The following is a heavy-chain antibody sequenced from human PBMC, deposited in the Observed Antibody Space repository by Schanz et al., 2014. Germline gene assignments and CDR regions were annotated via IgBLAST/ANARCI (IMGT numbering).Heavy chain of an antibody. CDR3: AKSQGSSFDS. J-gene: IGHJ4*02. Sequence: EMQLLESGGGLIQPGGSLRLSCAASGFTFSAYAMTWVRQIPGKGLEWVSAISASGGTTYYADSVKGRFTISRDNAENTLFLQMNSLRAEDTAVYYCAKSQGSSFDSWGQGTLVTVSS. CDR1: GFTFSAYA. D-gene: IGHD6-13*01. V-gene: IGHV3-23*01. CDR2: ISASGGTT.